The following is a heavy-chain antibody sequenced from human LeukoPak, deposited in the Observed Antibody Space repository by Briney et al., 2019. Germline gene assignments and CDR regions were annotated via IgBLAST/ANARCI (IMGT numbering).Heavy chain of an antibody. CDR2: INHSGST. V-gene: IGHV4-34*01. CDR1: GGSFSGYY. Sequence: TSETLSLTCAFYGGSFSGYYWSWIRQPPGKGLEWIGEINHSGSTNYNPSLKSRVTISVDTSKNQFSLKLSSVTAADTAVYYCARRDFWSGYYRTTFDYWGQGTLVTVSS. D-gene: IGHD3-3*01. CDR3: ARRDFWSGYYRTTFDY. J-gene: IGHJ4*02.